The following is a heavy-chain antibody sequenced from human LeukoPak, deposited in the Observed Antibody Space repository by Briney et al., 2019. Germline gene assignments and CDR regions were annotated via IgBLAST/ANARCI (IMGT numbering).Heavy chain of an antibody. CDR3: ARDGQGYYDSSGYLYYFDY. Sequence: GGSLRLSCAASGFTFSSYWMSWARQAPGKGLEWVAVISYDGSNKYYADSVKGRFTISRDNSKNTLYLQTNSLRAEDTAVYYCARDGQGYYDSSGYLYYFDYWGQGTLVTVSS. J-gene: IGHJ4*02. D-gene: IGHD3-22*01. V-gene: IGHV3-30*03. CDR2: ISYDGSNK. CDR1: GFTFSSYW.